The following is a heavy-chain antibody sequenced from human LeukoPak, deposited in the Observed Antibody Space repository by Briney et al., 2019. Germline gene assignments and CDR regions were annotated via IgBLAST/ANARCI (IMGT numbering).Heavy chain of an antibody. D-gene: IGHD3-9*01. CDR2: IYYSGST. Sequence: SETLSLTCTVSGGSISSYYWSWIRQPPGKGLEWIGYIYYSGSTNYNPSLKSRVTISVDTPKNQFSLKLSSVTAADTAVYYCASSPVRYFDWFDPWGQGTLVTVSS. V-gene: IGHV4-59*01. CDR3: ASSPVRYFDWFDP. CDR1: GGSISSYY. J-gene: IGHJ5*02.